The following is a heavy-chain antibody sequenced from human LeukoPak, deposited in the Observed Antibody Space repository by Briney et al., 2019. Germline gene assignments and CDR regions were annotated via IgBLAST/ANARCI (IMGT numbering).Heavy chain of an antibody. D-gene: IGHD5-12*01. CDR2: INHSGST. V-gene: IGHV4-34*01. Sequence: SETLSLTCAVYGGSFSGYYWSWIRQPPGKGLEWIGEINHSGSTNYNPSLKSRVTISVDTSKNQFSLKLSSATAADTAVYYCARLPGWLGYYYYGMDVWGQGTTVTVSS. CDR3: ARLPGWLGYYYYGMDV. J-gene: IGHJ6*02. CDR1: GGSFSGYY.